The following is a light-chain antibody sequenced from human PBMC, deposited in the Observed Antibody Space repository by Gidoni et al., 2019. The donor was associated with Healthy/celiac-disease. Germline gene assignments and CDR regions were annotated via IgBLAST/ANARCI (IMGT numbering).Light chain of an antibody. Sequence: ELVLTQSPGTLSLSPGERATLSCRASQSVSSSYLAWYQQKPGQAPRLLIYGASSRATGIPDRFSGSGSGTDFTLTISRLEPEDFAVYYCQQYGSSRVEFGQGTKVEIK. CDR1: QSVSSSY. J-gene: IGKJ1*01. CDR3: QQYGSSRVE. CDR2: GAS. V-gene: IGKV3-20*01.